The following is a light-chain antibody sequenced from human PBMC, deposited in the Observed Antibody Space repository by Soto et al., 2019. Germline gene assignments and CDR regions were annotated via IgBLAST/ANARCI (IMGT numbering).Light chain of an antibody. CDR3: QQRSSWPIT. Sequence: VLTHSPATLSLSPGERATLSCRASQSVTSYLAWYQQRPGQAPRLLIYDASRRATGIPARFSGSGSGADFTLTISSLEPEDFAVYYCQQRSSWPITFGQGTRLEIK. CDR2: DAS. CDR1: QSVTSY. J-gene: IGKJ5*01. V-gene: IGKV3-11*01.